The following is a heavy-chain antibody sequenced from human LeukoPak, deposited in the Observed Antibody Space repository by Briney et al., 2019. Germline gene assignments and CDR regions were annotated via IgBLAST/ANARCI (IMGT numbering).Heavy chain of an antibody. V-gene: IGHV3-48*04. CDR1: GFTFSSYG. CDR3: ARARNKYYYDSSGYTY. J-gene: IGHJ4*02. Sequence: PGGSLRLSCAASGFTFSSYGMSWIRQAPGKGPEWVSYISSSGSTIYYADSVKGRFTISRDNAKNSLYLQMNSLRAEDTAVYYCARARNKYYYDSSGYTYWGQGTLVTVSS. CDR2: ISSSGSTI. D-gene: IGHD3-22*01.